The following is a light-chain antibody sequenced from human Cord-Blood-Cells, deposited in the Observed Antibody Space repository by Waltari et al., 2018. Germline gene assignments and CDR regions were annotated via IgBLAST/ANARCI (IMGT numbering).Light chain of an antibody. V-gene: IGLV2-14*01. CDR3: SSYTSSSTLV. Sequence: QSALPQPASVSGSPGQSITISCTGTSSHVGGYNYVSWYQQHPGKAPQLMIYDVSNRPSVVSNRFAGSKSGNTASLTISGLQAEDEADYYCSSYTSSSTLVFGGGTKLTVL. CDR2: DVS. CDR1: SSHVGGYNY. J-gene: IGLJ3*02.